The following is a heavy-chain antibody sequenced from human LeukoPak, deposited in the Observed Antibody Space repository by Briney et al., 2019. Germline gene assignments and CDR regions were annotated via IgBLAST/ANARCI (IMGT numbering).Heavy chain of an antibody. CDR2: IYYSGST. D-gene: IGHD4-17*01. V-gene: IGHV4-31*03. CDR3: ARGHTGDYDY. CDR1: GGSISSGGYY. Sequence: SETLSLTCTVSGGSISSGGYYWNWTRQHPGKGLEWIGYIYYSGSTYYNPSLKSRVTISVDTSKNQFSLKLSSVTAADTAVYYCARGHTGDYDYWGQGTLVTVSS. J-gene: IGHJ4*02.